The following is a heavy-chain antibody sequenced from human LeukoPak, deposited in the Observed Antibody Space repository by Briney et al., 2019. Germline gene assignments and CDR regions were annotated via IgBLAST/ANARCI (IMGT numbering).Heavy chain of an antibody. D-gene: IGHD3-3*01. Sequence: SETLSLTCAVYGGSLSGYYWSWIRQPPGKGLEWIGEINHSGSTNYNSSLKSRVTISVDTSKNQFSLKLSSVTAADTAVYYCARGGITIFGVVTKANWFDPWGQGTLVTVSS. J-gene: IGHJ5*02. CDR3: ARGGITIFGVVTKANWFDP. V-gene: IGHV4-34*01. CDR1: GGSLSGYY. CDR2: INHSGST.